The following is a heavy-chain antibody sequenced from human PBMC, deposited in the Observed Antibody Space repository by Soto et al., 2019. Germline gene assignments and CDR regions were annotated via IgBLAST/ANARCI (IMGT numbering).Heavy chain of an antibody. V-gene: IGHV4-59*01. CDR2: IYYSGST. CDR1: GGSISSYY. D-gene: IGHD5-12*01. Sequence: SETLSLTCTVSGGSISSYYWSWIRQPPGKGLEWIGYIYYSGSTNYNPSLKSRVTISVDTSKNQFSLKLSSVTAADTAVYYCASWLQPPDAFDIWGQGTMVTVSS. J-gene: IGHJ3*02. CDR3: ASWLQPPDAFDI.